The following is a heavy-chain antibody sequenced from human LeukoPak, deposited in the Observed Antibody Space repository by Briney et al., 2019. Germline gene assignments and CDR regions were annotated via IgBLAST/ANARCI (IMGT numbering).Heavy chain of an antibody. J-gene: IGHJ5*02. Sequence: ASARVSCKASGYTFTSYYMHWVRQAPGQGLEWMGIINPSGGSTSYAQKFQGRVTMTRDTSTSTVYMELSSLRSEDTAVYYCAREGGPYYYDSSGSVNWFDPWGQGTLVTVSS. D-gene: IGHD3-22*01. CDR2: INPSGGST. V-gene: IGHV1-46*01. CDR3: AREGGPYYYDSSGSVNWFDP. CDR1: GYTFTSYY.